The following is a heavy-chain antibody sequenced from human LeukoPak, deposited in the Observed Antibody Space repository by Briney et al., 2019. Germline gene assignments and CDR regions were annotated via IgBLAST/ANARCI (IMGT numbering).Heavy chain of an antibody. D-gene: IGHD2-15*01. V-gene: IGHV4-4*07. CDR3: ARVDLRAAYFDY. CDR1: GGSISSYY. J-gene: IGHJ4*02. CDR2: IYASGST. Sequence: SETLSLTCTVSGGSISSYYWSWIRQPAGKGLEWIGRIYASGSTGYNPSLKSRVTMSVDTSKNQFSLKLSSVTAADTAVYYCARVDLRAAYFDYWGQGTLVTVSS.